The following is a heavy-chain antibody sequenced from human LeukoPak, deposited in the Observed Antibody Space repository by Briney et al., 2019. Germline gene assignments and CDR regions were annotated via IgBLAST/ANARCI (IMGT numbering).Heavy chain of an antibody. V-gene: IGHV4-30-4*08. Sequence: SQTLSLTCTVSGGSISSGDYYWSWIRQPPGKGLEWIGYIDYSGSTYYNPSLKSRVTISVDTSKNQFSLKLSSVTAADTAVYYCARNGPTFGETVYWGQGTLVTVSS. CDR1: GGSISSGDYY. D-gene: IGHD3-10*01. CDR2: IDYSGST. CDR3: ARNGPTFGETVY. J-gene: IGHJ4*02.